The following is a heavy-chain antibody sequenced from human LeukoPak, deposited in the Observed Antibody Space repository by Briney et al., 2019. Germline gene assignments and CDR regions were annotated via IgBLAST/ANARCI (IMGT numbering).Heavy chain of an antibody. V-gene: IGHV1-8*01. D-gene: IGHD3-22*01. J-gene: IGHJ4*02. Sequence: ASVKVSCKASGYTFTSYDINWVRQATGQGLEWMGWMNPNSGNTGYAQKFQGRVTMTRNTSISTAYMELSSLRSDDTAVYYCARDSAYYYDSSGYSPYDYWGQGTLVTVSS. CDR1: GYTFTSYD. CDR2: MNPNSGNT. CDR3: ARDSAYYYDSSGYSPYDY.